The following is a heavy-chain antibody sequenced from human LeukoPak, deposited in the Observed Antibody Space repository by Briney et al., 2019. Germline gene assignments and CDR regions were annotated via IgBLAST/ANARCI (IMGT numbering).Heavy chain of an antibody. D-gene: IGHD1-1*01. CDR2: SNHYGET. CDR1: AGSFSAYF. V-gene: IGHV4-34*01. J-gene: IGHJ6*03. Sequence: PSETLSLTCAVDAGSFSAYFWSWIRQSPGQGLEWIGESNHYGETIFSPSLKSRVTISVDSSKSQFSLKLSSVTAADTAVYYCASAKLTTYYYYMDVWGKGTTVTVSS. CDR3: ASAKLTTYYYYMDV.